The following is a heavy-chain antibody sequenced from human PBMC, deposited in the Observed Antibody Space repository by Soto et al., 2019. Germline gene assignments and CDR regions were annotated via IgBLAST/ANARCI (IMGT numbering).Heavy chain of an antibody. CDR2: ISYGGSNK. D-gene: IGHD2-8*01. CDR3: AKDRNHGVSRQRSPQDY. Sequence: QVQLVESGGGVVQPGRSLRLSCAASGFTFSSYGMHWVRQAPGKGLEWVAVISYGGSNKYYADSVKGRFTISRDNSKNTLYLQMNSLRAEDTAVYYCAKDRNHGVSRQRSPQDYWGQGTLVTVSS. V-gene: IGHV3-30*18. CDR1: GFTFSSYG. J-gene: IGHJ4*02.